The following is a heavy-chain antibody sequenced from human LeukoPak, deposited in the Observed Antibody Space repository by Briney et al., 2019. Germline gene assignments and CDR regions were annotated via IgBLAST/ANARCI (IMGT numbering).Heavy chain of an antibody. CDR1: GGSISSYY. CDR2: IYTSGST. J-gene: IGHJ4*02. V-gene: IGHV4-4*07. Sequence: SETLSLTCTVSGGSISSYYWSWIRQPAGERLEWIGRIYTSGSTNYNPSLKSRVTMSVDTSKNQFSLKLSSVTAADTAVYYCARGIIGGVDFDYWGQGTLVTVSS. CDR3: ARGIIGGVDFDY. D-gene: IGHD1-14*01.